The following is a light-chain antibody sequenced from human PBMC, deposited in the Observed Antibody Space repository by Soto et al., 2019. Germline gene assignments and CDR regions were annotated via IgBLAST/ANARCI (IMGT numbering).Light chain of an antibody. J-gene: IGKJ1*01. Sequence: AIRMTQSPSSFSASTGVRITITSRASQGISSYLAWYQQKPGKAPDLLLYAASALQSGVPSRFSGSGSGTDFTLTISCLQSEDFATYYWQQYYSYPRTFGQGTKVEIK. CDR1: QGISSY. V-gene: IGKV1-8*01. CDR3: QQYYSYPRT. CDR2: AAS.